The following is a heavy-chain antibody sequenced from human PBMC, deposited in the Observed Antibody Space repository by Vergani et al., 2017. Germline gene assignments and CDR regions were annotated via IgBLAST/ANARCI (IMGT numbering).Heavy chain of an antibody. V-gene: IGHV4-39*07. D-gene: IGHD5-24*01. Sequence: QLQLQESGPGLVKPSETLSLTCTVSGGSISSSSYYWGWIRQPPGKGLEWIGSINYSGGTYYNPSLKSRVTISVETSKNQFSLKLSSVTAADTAVYYCARDGYNSAADYWGQGTLVTVSS. CDR3: ARDGYNSAADY. CDR2: INYSGGT. CDR1: GGSISSSSYY. J-gene: IGHJ4*02.